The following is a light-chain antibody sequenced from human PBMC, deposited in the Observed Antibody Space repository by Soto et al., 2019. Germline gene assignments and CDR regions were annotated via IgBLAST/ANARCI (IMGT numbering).Light chain of an antibody. Sequence: DTQLTQSPSSLSASVGDRVTLTCRASQSISYFLNWYQQKPGKAPKLLIYTASNLQSGVPSRFSGSGSGTEFTLTISSPQPDDFATYYCQHYNSYSEAFGQGTKVDIK. CDR3: QHYNSYSEA. CDR2: TAS. CDR1: QSISYF. V-gene: IGKV1-39*01. J-gene: IGKJ1*01.